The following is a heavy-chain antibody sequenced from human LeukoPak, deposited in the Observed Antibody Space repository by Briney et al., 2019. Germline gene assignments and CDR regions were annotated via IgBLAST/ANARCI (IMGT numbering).Heavy chain of an antibody. Sequence: SETLSLTCTVSGGSISSSRYYWGWIRQPPGKGLEWIGSIYYSGSTYYNPSLKSRVTISVDTSKNQFSLKLSSVTAADTAVYYCAREGGWYGYLDYWGQGTLVTVSS. CDR3: AREGGWYGYLDY. CDR1: GGSISSSRYY. D-gene: IGHD6-19*01. J-gene: IGHJ4*02. CDR2: IYYSGST. V-gene: IGHV4-39*07.